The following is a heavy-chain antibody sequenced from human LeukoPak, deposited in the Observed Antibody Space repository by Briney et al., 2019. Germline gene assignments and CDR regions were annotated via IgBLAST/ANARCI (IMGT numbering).Heavy chain of an antibody. CDR3: ARVAPPRYYYGSGSYEGAFDI. J-gene: IGHJ3*02. V-gene: IGHV3-7*01. CDR1: GFTFSSYW. CDR2: IKQDGSEK. D-gene: IGHD3-10*01. Sequence: PGGSLRLSCAASGFTFSSYWMSWVRQAPGKGLEWVANIKQDGSEKYYVDSVKDRFTISRDNAKNSLYLQMNSLRAEDTAVYYCARVAPPRYYYGSGSYEGAFDIWGQGTMVTVSS.